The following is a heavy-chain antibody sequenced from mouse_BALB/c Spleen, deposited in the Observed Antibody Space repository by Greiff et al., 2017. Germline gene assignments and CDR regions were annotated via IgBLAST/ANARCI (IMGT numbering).Heavy chain of an antibody. V-gene: IGHV3-8*02. J-gene: IGHJ4*01. D-gene: IGHD2-4*01. CDR2: ISYSGST. CDR3: ARDASTMITTYAMDY. CDR1: GDSITSGY. Sequence: EVQLQESGPSLVKPSQTLSLTCSVTGDSITSGYWNWIRKFPGNKLEYMGYISYSGSTYYNPSLKSRISITRDTSKNQYYLQLNSVTTEDTATYYCARDASTMITTYAMDYWGQGTSVTVSS.